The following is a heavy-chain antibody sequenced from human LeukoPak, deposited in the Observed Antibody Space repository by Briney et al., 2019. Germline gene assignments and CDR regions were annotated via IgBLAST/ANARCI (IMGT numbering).Heavy chain of an antibody. CDR3: ANEIRPNDY. D-gene: IGHD4-17*01. J-gene: IGHJ4*02. Sequence: GGSLRLSCTASGLTFSSYTMSWVRQAPGEGLEWLSAINGRGITYYAGSVKGRFIISRDNSKNTVYLQMNSLRPDDTAVYYCANEIRPNDYWGQGTLVTVSS. CDR2: INGRGIT. CDR1: GLTFSSYT. V-gene: IGHV3-23*01.